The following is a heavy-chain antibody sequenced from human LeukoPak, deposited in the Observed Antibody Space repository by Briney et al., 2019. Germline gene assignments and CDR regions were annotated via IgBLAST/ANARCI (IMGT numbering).Heavy chain of an antibody. CDR1: GFTFSNYA. J-gene: IGHJ5*02. CDR3: AKDALVAAAGEPNWFDP. D-gene: IGHD6-13*01. CDR2: ISGSGGST. Sequence: GGSLRLSCAVSGFTFSNYAMNWVRQAPGKGLEWVSAISGSGGSTYYADSVKGRFTISRDNSKNTLYLQTNSLRAEDTAVYYCAKDALVAAAGEPNWFDPWGQGTLVTVSS. V-gene: IGHV3-23*01.